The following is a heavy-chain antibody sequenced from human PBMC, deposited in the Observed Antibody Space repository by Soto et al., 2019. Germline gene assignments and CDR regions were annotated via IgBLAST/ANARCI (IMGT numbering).Heavy chain of an antibody. V-gene: IGHV4-59*02. CDR1: GGSVNSYY. D-gene: IGHD5-18*01. CDR3: ARERTGYSYGYNWFDP. Sequence: SETLSLTCTVSGGSVNSYYWSWIRQHPGKGLEWIGYIYYSGSTNYNPSLKSRVTISVDTSKNQFSLKLSSVTAADTAVYYCARERTGYSYGYNWFDPWGQGTLVTVSS. J-gene: IGHJ5*02. CDR2: IYYSGST.